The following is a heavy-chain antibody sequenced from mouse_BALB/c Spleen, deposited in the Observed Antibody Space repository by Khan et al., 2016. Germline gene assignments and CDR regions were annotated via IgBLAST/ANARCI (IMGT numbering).Heavy chain of an antibody. Sequence: EVELVASGGGLVKPGGSLKLSCAASGFTFSSYAMSWVRQTPEKRLEWVATISSGGSYTYYPDSVKGRFTISRDNAKNTLYLQMSSLRSEDTAMYYCANNDVWFAYWGQGTLVTVSA. CDR2: ISSGGSYT. V-gene: IGHV5-9-1*01. J-gene: IGHJ3*01. CDR3: ANNDVWFAY. CDR1: GFTFSSYA. D-gene: IGHD2-12*01.